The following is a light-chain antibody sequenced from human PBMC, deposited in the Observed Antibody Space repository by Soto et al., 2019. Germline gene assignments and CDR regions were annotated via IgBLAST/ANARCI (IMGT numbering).Light chain of an antibody. Sequence: EIVMTQSPATLSVSPGERATLSCRASKSVSSNLAWYQQKPGQATRLLIYGASTRATGIPARISGSGSGTEFTLTISSLQSEDFAVYYCHQYNNWPYTFGQGTKLEIK. CDR3: HQYNNWPYT. V-gene: IGKV3-15*01. CDR1: KSVSSN. CDR2: GAS. J-gene: IGKJ2*01.